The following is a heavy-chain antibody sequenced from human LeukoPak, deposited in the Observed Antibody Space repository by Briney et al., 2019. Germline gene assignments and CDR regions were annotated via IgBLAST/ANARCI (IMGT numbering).Heavy chain of an antibody. V-gene: IGHV3-23*01. CDR1: GFTSSSYA. J-gene: IGHJ6*02. D-gene: IGHD3-10*01. CDR3: ANSGGLSGSGRLGMDV. CDR2: ISGSGGST. Sequence: GGSLRLSCAASGFTSSSYAMSWVRQAPGKGLEWVSAISGSGGSTYYADSVKGRFTISRDNSINTLYLQMSSLRAEDAAVYYCANSGGLSGSGRLGMDVWGQGTTVTVSS.